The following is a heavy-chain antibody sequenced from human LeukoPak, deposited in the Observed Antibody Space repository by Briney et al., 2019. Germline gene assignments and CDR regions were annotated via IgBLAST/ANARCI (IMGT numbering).Heavy chain of an antibody. Sequence: GGSLRLSCAASGFIFNNYGLIWVRQAPGKGLEWVSAISNNGGGTNYADFVKGRFTISRDNSKNTLFLQMNSLRAEDTALYYCAKGSSGYFVDLWGQGTLVTVSS. CDR3: AKGSSGYFVDL. D-gene: IGHD3-22*01. CDR2: ISNNGGGT. V-gene: IGHV3-23*01. CDR1: GFIFNNYG. J-gene: IGHJ5*02.